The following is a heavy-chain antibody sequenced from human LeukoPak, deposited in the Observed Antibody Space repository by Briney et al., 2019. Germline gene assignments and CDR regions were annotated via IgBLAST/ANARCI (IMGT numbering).Heavy chain of an antibody. V-gene: IGHV1-2*02. CDR3: ARSGGFDY. CDR2: INPNRDAT. J-gene: IGHJ4*02. Sequence: ASVKVSCKASGYTFTGYYMHWVRQAPGQGLEWMGWINPNRDATKYAQNFQGRVTMTRDTSISTVHMELSSLRSDDTAVYYCARSGGFDYWGQGTLVTVSS. D-gene: IGHD2-15*01. CDR1: GYTFTGYY.